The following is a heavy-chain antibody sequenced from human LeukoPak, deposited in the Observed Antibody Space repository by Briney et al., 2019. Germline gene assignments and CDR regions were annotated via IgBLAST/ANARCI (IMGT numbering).Heavy chain of an antibody. Sequence: SETLSLTCTVSGGSISSGGYYWSWIRQHPGKGLEWIGYIYYSGSTYYNPSLKSRVTISVDTSKSQFSLKLSSVTAADTAVYYCARERVVAASVDVWGQGTTVTVSS. J-gene: IGHJ6*02. CDR3: ARERVVAASVDV. V-gene: IGHV4-31*03. D-gene: IGHD2-15*01. CDR1: GGSISSGGYY. CDR2: IYYSGST.